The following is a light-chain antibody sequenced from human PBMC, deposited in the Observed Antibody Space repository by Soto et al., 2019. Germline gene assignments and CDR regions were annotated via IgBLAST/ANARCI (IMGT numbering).Light chain of an antibody. CDR3: SSYAGSNNYV. Sequence: QSVLTQPPSVSGAPGQRVAISCTGSNSNIGSGYDVHWYQQRPGGAPKLLIFGISNRPSGVPDRFSGSKSDTSASLAISGLQAEDEADYYCSSYAGSNNYVFGTGTKVTVL. J-gene: IGLJ1*01. CDR1: NSNIGSGYD. CDR2: GIS. V-gene: IGLV1-40*01.